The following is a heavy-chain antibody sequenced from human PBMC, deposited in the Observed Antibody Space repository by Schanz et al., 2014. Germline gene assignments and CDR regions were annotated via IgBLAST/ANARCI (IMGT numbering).Heavy chain of an antibody. CDR2: INPSGVST. D-gene: IGHD6-13*01. J-gene: IGHJ4*02. CDR3: ARDGEAAAGCDY. V-gene: IGHV1-46*03. CDR1: GYTFTSYY. Sequence: QVQLVQSGAEVKKPGASVKVSCKASGYTFTSYYMHWVRQAPGQGLEWMGIINPSGVSTRYEQKCQGRVTMTRDASTSTVYKELSSLRSEDTAVYYCARDGEAAAGCDYWGQGTLVTVSS.